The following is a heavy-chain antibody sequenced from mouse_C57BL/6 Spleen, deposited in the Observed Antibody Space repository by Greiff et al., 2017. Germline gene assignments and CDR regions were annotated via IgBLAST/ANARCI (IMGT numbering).Heavy chain of an antibody. J-gene: IGHJ2*01. CDR3: ASGRSDINN. CDR2: LDPSDSYT. V-gene: IGHV1-69*01. Sequence: QVQLKESGAELVMPGASVKLSCKASGYTFTSYWMHWVKQRPGQGLEWIGELDPSDSYTNYNQKFKGKSTLTVDKSSSTAYRQLSSLTSEDSAVYYCASGRSDINNWGQGTTLTVSS. CDR1: GYTFTSYW.